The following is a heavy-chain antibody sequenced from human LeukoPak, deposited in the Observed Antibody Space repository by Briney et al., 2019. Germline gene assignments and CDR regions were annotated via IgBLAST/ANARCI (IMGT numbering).Heavy chain of an antibody. J-gene: IGHJ3*02. Sequence: GGSLRLSCAASGFTFRTYAMSWVRQAPGKGLEWVSTIHGSGEGTYYADSVKGRFAISRDNSKNTLYLQMNSLRAEDTAVYYCAKDRACSGGSCYLPDAFDIWGQGTMVTVSS. V-gene: IGHV3-23*01. CDR1: GFTFRTYA. CDR3: AKDRACSGGSCYLPDAFDI. D-gene: IGHD2-15*01. CDR2: IHGSGEGT.